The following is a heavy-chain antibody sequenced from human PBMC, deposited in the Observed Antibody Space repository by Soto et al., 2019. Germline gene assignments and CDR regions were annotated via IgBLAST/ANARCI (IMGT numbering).Heavy chain of an antibody. V-gene: IGHV5-51*01. CDR1: GDSFTSYW. D-gene: IGHD6-19*01. J-gene: IGHJ5*02. CDR2: IYPFDSDT. CDR3: ARPFDTSGWYDH. Sequence: ELLKISWQGSGDSFTSYWSAWERQVPGKGLECMGIIYPFDSDTRYSPSFEDQVTISADKSINTAYLQWSSLKASDSAMYYCARPFDTSGWYDHWGQGTLVTVSS.